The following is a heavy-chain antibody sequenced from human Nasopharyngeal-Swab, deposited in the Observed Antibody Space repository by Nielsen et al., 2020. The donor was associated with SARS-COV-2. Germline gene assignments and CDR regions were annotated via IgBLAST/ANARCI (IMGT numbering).Heavy chain of an antibody. D-gene: IGHD6-13*01. V-gene: IGHV4-59*12. CDR1: GGSISSYY. CDR2: IYYSGST. J-gene: IGHJ4*02. CDR3: ARGGWEGIAAADTRVY. Sequence: SETLSLTCTVSGGSISSYYWSWIRQPPGKGLEWIGYIYYSGSTNYNPSLKSRVTISVDTSKNQFSLKLSSVTAEDTAVYYCARGGWEGIAAADTRVYWGQGTLVTVSS.